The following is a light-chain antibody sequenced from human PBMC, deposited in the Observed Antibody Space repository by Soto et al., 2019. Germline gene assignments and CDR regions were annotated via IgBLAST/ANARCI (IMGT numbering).Light chain of an antibody. V-gene: IGKV3-20*01. Sequence: EIGLRQSPGTLALSPGERATLSCRASQSVSSSYLAWYQQKPGQAPRLLIYGASSRATGIPDRFSGSGSGTDFTLTISRLEPEDFAVYYCQQYGSSPGTFGQGTKVDIK. CDR3: QQYGSSPGT. CDR2: GAS. J-gene: IGKJ1*01. CDR1: QSVSSSY.